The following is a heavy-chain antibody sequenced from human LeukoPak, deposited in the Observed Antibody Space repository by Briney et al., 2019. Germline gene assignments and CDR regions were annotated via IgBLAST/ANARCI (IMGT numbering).Heavy chain of an antibody. Sequence: ASVKLSCKASGYTFTSYYMHWVRQTPGQGLEWKGIINPSDGGTSYAQKFQGRVTMTRDTSTSTVYMELSSLRSEDTAVYHCAREPPASGYLDYWGQGSLATVSS. CDR1: GYTFTSYY. J-gene: IGHJ4*02. CDR2: INPSDGGT. V-gene: IGHV1-46*01. CDR3: AREPPASGYLDY.